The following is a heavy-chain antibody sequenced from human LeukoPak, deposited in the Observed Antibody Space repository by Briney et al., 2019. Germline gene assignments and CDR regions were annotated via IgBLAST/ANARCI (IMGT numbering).Heavy chain of an antibody. CDR1: RGAISSSNYY. CDR2: IFYSGTT. V-gene: IGHV4-39*07. Sequence: SETPSLTCSVSRGAISSSNYYWGWIRQPPGKGLEWIGNIFYSGTTYYNPSLTSLKSRVTILVDTSKNQFSLKLRSVTAADTAVYYCARGRRWAAAEIVYWGQGTLVTVSS. J-gene: IGHJ4*02. CDR3: ARGRRWAAAEIVY. D-gene: IGHD6-13*01.